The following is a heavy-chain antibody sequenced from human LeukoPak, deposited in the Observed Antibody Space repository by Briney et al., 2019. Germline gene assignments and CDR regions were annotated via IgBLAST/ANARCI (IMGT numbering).Heavy chain of an antibody. Sequence: PGGSLRLSCATSGFTFSSYDIQWVRQATGKGLEWVSSIGTAGDTYYAGFVKGRFTLSRENAKKSSYLQMNNLGAGDTAVYYCARGALGFDYWGQGTLVTVSS. CDR3: ARGALGFDY. V-gene: IGHV3-13*04. J-gene: IGHJ4*02. CDR2: IGTAGDT. CDR1: GFTFSSYD.